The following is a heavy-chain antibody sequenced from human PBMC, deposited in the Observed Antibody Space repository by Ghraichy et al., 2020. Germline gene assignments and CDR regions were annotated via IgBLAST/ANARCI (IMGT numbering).Heavy chain of an antibody. CDR1: GYTFTSYG. CDR3: ARGTGGYYYYGMDV. Sequence: ASVKVSGKASGYTFTSYGISWVRQAPGQGLEWMGWISAHSGSTKYAQKLQGRVTMTRDTSTSTAYMELSSLRTEDTAVYYCARGTGGYYYYGMDVWGQGTTVTVSS. CDR2: ISAHSGST. J-gene: IGHJ6*02. V-gene: IGHV1-18*04. D-gene: IGHD3-16*01.